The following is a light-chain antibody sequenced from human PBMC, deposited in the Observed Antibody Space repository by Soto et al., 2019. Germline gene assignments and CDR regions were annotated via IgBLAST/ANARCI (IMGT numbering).Light chain of an antibody. CDR2: EDI. Sequence: QSALTQPASVSGSPGQSITISCTGTISDVGRYNLVSWYQQHPDKAPKLIIYEDIERPSGVSHRFSGSTSGNTASLTISGLQTEDDAKYFCCSSAGGASVVFGGGPKLTVL. J-gene: IGLJ2*01. CDR1: ISDVGRYNL. CDR3: CSSAGGASVV. V-gene: IGLV2-23*01.